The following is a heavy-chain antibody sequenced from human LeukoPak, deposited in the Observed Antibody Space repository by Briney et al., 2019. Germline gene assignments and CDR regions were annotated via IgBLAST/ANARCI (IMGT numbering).Heavy chain of an antibody. Sequence: SETLSLTCAVNGGSFLGYYWSWIRQPPGRGLEWIGEINHSVSTNYNPSLKSRVTISVHTSKNQLSLKLTAVTAADTAVYYCARFPGFLIWDYWGQGTLVTVSS. CDR1: GGSFLGYY. CDR2: INHSVST. J-gene: IGHJ4*02. V-gene: IGHV4-34*01. D-gene: IGHD1-1*01. CDR3: ARFPGFLIWDY.